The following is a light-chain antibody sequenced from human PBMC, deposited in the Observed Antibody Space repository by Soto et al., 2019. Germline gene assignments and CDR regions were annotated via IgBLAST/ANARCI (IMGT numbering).Light chain of an antibody. CDR2: GAS. V-gene: IGKV3-15*01. J-gene: IGKJ5*01. Sequence: EIVMTHSPATLSVSPWERATLSCRASQSVGSNLAWYQQKPGQAPRLLIYGASTRATGVPDRFSGTGSGTEFTLTISSLKSEDYAVYYCQQYKSWPPITFGQGTRLEIK. CDR3: QQYKSWPPIT. CDR1: QSVGSN.